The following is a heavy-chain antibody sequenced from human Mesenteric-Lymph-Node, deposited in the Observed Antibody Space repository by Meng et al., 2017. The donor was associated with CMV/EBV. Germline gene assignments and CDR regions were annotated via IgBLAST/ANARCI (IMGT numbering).Heavy chain of an antibody. D-gene: IGHD1-20*01. CDR2: INHSGST. V-gene: IGHV4-34*01. CDR3: ARVMYNSDAFDI. J-gene: IGHJ3*02. CDR1: GGSFSGYY. Sequence: SETLSLTCAVYGGSFSGYYRSWIRQPPGKGLEWIGEINHSGSTNYNPSLKSRVTISVDTSKNQFSLKLSSVTAADTAVYYCARVMYNSDAFDIWGQGTMVTVSS.